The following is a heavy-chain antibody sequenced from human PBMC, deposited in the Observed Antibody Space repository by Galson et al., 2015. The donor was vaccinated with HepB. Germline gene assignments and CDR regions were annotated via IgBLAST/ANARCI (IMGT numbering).Heavy chain of an antibody. J-gene: IGHJ6*02. D-gene: IGHD6-19*01. CDR3: AADVEQFALYYYYGMDV. Sequence: SVKVSCKASGFTFTSSAVQWVRQARGQRLEWIGWIVVGSGNTNYAQKFQERVTITRDMSTSTAYMELSSQRSEDTAVYYCAADVEQFALYYYYGMDVWGQGTTVTVSS. CDR1: GFTFTSSA. CDR2: IVVGSGNT. V-gene: IGHV1-58*01.